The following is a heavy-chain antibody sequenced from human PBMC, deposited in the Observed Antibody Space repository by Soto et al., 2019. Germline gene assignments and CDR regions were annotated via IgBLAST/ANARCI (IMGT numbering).Heavy chain of an antibody. CDR1: GFTFSSYA. D-gene: IGHD3-3*01. V-gene: IGHV3-23*01. CDR2: ISGSGGST. Sequence: ELQLLESGGGLVQPGGSLRLSCAASGFTFSSYAMSWVRQAPGKGLEWVSAISGSGGSTYYADSVKGRFTISRDNSKNTLYRKMNSLRAEDTAVYYCAQSPLYYDFWSGYPSYFDYWGQGTLVTVSS. J-gene: IGHJ4*02. CDR3: AQSPLYYDFWSGYPSYFDY.